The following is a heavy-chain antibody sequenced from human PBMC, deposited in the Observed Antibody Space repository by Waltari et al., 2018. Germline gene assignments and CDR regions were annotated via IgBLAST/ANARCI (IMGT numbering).Heavy chain of an antibody. CDR3: ARDGRDAFDY. CDR2: IYHDGTT. J-gene: IGHJ4*02. CDR1: GFSISSGHY. Sequence: QVQLQESGPRLVKPSETLSLTFGVYGFSISSGHYWGLFRQPPGKGLEWVGSIYHDGTTYYNPSLKGRVTMPVDTSKNQFSLRLTSVTAADTAVYFCARDGRDAFDYWGRGILVTVSS. V-gene: IGHV4-38-2*02.